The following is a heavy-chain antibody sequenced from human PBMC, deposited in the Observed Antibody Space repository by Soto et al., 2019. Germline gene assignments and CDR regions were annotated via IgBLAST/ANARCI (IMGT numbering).Heavy chain of an antibody. CDR3: ARGYYDSNGQSNTFDI. J-gene: IGHJ3*02. Sequence: SETLSLTCTVSGASISSSYWSWIRQSPGKGLEWIGYVYYSGSTNYNPSLKSRVPMSVDTSKNQFSLKLSSVTAADTAMYYCARGYYDSNGQSNTFDIWGQGTMVTVSS. D-gene: IGHD3-22*01. CDR1: GASISSSY. V-gene: IGHV4-59*01. CDR2: VYYSGST.